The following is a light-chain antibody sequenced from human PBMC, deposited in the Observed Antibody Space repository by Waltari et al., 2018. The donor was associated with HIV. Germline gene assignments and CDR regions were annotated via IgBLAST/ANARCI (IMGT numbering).Light chain of an antibody. CDR1: QGVGNR. CDR3: QQASTFPFT. Sequence: DIQMTQSPSFVSASVGDRVTITCRASQGVGNRLAWYQQKGGEAPKLLIYAASTLESGVPSRFSGSGSGTHFTLTINTLQPEDFATYSCQQASTFPFTFGPGTKVDFK. V-gene: IGKV1-12*01. CDR2: AAS. J-gene: IGKJ3*01.